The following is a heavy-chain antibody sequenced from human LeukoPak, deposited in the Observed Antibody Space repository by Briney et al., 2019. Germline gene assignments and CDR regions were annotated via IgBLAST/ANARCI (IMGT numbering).Heavy chain of an antibody. J-gene: IGHJ4*02. CDR3: ARDLYGEFEDY. Sequence: QTLSLTCNVSGGSINTANYYWTWIRQPPGKGLEWIGYISYSGTPYYNPSLNSRVTISLDTSKNQFSLILNSVTAADTAMYYCARDLYGEFEDYWGQGTLVTVSS. D-gene: IGHD4-17*01. CDR2: ISYSGTP. CDR1: GGSINTANYY. V-gene: IGHV4-30-4*08.